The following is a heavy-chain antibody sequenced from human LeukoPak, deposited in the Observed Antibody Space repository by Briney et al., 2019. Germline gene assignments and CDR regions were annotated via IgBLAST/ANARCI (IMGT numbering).Heavy chain of an antibody. Sequence: PGGSLRLSCAASGFTFSSYAMNWVRQAPGKGLEWVSGISNSGGSTYYADSVKGRFTISRDNSKNTLYLQMNSLRAEDTAVYYCAKETSSSFDYWGQGTLVSVCS. D-gene: IGHD6-6*01. CDR1: GFTFSSYA. J-gene: IGHJ4*02. CDR3: AKETSSSFDY. CDR2: ISNSGGST. V-gene: IGHV3-23*01.